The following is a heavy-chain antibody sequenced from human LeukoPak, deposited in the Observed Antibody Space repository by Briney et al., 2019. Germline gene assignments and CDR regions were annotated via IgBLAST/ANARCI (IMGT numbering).Heavy chain of an antibody. Sequence: ASVRVSCKASGYTFTSYGISWVRQAPGQGLEWMGWISAYNGNTNYAQKLQGRVTMTTDTSTSTAYMELRSLRSDDTAVYYCARVGDYCSSTSCYAGYFDYWGQGNLVTVSS. J-gene: IGHJ4*02. CDR3: ARVGDYCSSTSCYAGYFDY. D-gene: IGHD2-2*01. CDR2: ISAYNGNT. V-gene: IGHV1-18*01. CDR1: GYTFTSYG.